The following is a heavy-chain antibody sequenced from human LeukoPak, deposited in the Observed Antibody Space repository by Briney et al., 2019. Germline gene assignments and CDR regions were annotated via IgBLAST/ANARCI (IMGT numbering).Heavy chain of an antibody. CDR1: GFTFSSYA. CDR2: ISGSGGST. J-gene: IGHJ4*02. V-gene: IGHV3-23*01. CDR3: AKPALSYGSGSYFDY. Sequence: GGSLRLSCAASGFTFSSYAISWVRQAPGKGLEWVSAISGSGGSTYYADSVKGRFTISRDNSKNTLYLQMNSLRAEDTAVYYCAKPALSYGSGSYFDYWGQGTLVTVSS. D-gene: IGHD3-10*01.